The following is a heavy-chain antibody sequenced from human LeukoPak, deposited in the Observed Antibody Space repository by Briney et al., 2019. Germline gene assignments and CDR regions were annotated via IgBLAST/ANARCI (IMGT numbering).Heavy chain of an antibody. D-gene: IGHD1-26*01. CDR2: ISGSGNGFGI. CDR3: VKDFGRIRGTPDS. V-gene: IGHV3-64D*06. Sequence: GGSLRLSCSASGFVFTIYTMYWVRQAPGKGPEYVSTISGSGNGFGIYYADSVKGRFTISRDDSKSILYLQMNGLRSEDTAVYYCVKDFGRIRGTPDSWGQGTLVTVSS. J-gene: IGHJ4*02. CDR1: GFVFTIYT.